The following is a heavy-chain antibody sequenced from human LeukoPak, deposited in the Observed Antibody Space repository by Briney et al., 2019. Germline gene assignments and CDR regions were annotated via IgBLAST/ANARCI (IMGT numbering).Heavy chain of an antibody. CDR3: ARDLRGGQSA. Sequence: PGGSLRLSCAASGFTFSSYNMNWVRQAPGKGLEWVSYISSGGKSIYYAESVQGRFTISRDNAQNSLYLQMNSLRDEDTAVYYCARDLRGGQSAWGQGILVTVSS. V-gene: IGHV3-48*02. CDR2: ISSGGKSI. D-gene: IGHD3-10*01. CDR1: GFTFSSYN. J-gene: IGHJ5*02.